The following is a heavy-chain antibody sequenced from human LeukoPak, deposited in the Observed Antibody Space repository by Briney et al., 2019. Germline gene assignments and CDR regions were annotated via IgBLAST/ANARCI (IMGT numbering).Heavy chain of an antibody. CDR1: GFTFRSDA. CDR3: AKETRGSYSDY. CDR2: ISGSGDIA. Sequence: GGSLRLSCAASGFTFRSDAMSWVRQAPGKGLEWVSAISGSGDIAYYADSVKGRFTISRDNSKNTVYLQMNSLRAEDTAVYYCAKETRGSYSDYWGQGTLVTVSS. J-gene: IGHJ4*02. D-gene: IGHD1-26*01. V-gene: IGHV3-23*01.